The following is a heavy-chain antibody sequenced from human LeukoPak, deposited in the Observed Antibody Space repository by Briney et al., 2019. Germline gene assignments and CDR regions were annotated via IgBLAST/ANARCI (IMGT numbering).Heavy chain of an antibody. V-gene: IGHV1-24*01. Sequence: ASVKVSCKVSGYTLTELSMHWVRQAPGKGLEWMGGFDPEDGETIYAQKFRGRVTMTENTSTDTAYMELSSLRSEDTAVYDCATGLELRTWHRDVWGKGTTVTVSS. J-gene: IGHJ6*03. CDR2: FDPEDGET. D-gene: IGHD1-7*01. CDR3: ATGLELRTWHRDV. CDR1: GYTLTELS.